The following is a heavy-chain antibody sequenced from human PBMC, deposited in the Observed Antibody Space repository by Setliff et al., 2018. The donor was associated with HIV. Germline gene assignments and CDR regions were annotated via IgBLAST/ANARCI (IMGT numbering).Heavy chain of an antibody. J-gene: IGHJ3*02. CDR2: ISAYNGNT. CDR1: GYTFTTYG. CDR3: ARGYYNFWSGYYDSRFPNPIDAFDI. V-gene: IGHV1-18*01. D-gene: IGHD3-3*01. Sequence: ASVKVSCKASGYTFTTYGISWVRQAPGQGFEWMGWISAYNGNTNYAQKLQGRVTMTTDTSTSTAYMELRSLRSDDTAVYYCARGYYNFWSGYYDSRFPNPIDAFDIWGQGTMVTVSS.